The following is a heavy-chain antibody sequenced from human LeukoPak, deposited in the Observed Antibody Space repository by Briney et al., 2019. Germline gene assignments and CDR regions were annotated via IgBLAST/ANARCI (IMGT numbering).Heavy chain of an antibody. CDR1: GDSISTADFY. CDR2: IYYSGST. Sequence: SETLSLTCTVSGDSISTADFYWSWVRQPPGKGLEWIGFIYYSGSTYYNPSLKSRVTVSKDTSKNQFSLKVRSMTAADTAVYYCARVRDGYPGYFDYWGQGTLVSVS. J-gene: IGHJ4*02. CDR3: ARVRDGYPGYFDY. V-gene: IGHV4-30-4*01. D-gene: IGHD5-24*01.